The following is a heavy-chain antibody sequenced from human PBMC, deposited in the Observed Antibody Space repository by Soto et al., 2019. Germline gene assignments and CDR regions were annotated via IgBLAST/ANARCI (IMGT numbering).Heavy chain of an antibody. CDR3: VKEGYMRSDWYGQFDC. CDR2: ISSYGADT. Sequence: EVQLVESGGTLVQPGGSLRLSCSASGFTFNSYAMHWVRQAPGKGLEFVSAISSYGADTYYADSVKGRFAISRDNSKNTLYRQMSSLRAEDTALYYCVKEGYMRSDWYGQFDCWGQGALDTVSS. V-gene: IGHV3-64D*06. CDR1: GFTFNSYA. J-gene: IGHJ4*02. D-gene: IGHD6-19*01.